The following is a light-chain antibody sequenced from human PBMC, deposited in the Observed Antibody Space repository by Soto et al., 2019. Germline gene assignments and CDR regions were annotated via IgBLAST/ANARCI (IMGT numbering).Light chain of an antibody. Sequence: DIQMTQSPSSLSASVGDRVTITCQASQDIRNFLNWYQHKPGKAPNLLIFDASNLEAGVPSRFSGRGSRTDFTFTISSLQPEDVATYYCQQYDNVPWTFGQGTKVEIK. V-gene: IGKV1-33*01. CDR3: QQYDNVPWT. CDR2: DAS. CDR1: QDIRNF. J-gene: IGKJ1*01.